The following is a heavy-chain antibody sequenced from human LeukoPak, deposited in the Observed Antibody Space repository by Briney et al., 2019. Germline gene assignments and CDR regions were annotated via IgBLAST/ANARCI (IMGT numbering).Heavy chain of an antibody. CDR3: ARGNYYGSGTLGAFDI. V-gene: IGHV4-34*01. D-gene: IGHD3-10*01. J-gene: IGHJ3*02. CDR1: GGSFSGYY. Sequence: PSETLSLTCAVYGGSFSGYYWSWIRQPPGKGLEWIGEINHSGSTNYIPPLKSRVTTSVDTSKNQFSLKLSSVTAADTAVYYCARGNYYGSGTLGAFDIWGQGTMVTVSS. CDR2: INHSGST.